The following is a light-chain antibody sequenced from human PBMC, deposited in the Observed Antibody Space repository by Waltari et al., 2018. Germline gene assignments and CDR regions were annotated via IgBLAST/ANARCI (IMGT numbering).Light chain of an antibody. CDR3: MQTTQTPWT. J-gene: IGKJ1*01. CDR2: LGS. V-gene: IGKV2-28*01. CDR1: QSLLHSNGFNY. Sequence: DIVLTQSPLSLPVTPGEPASISCRSSQSLLHSNGFNYFDWFVQKPGQSPQLLVYLGSNRACGVPDRVTGSGSSTDFTLQISRVEAEDVGVYFCMQTTQTPWTFGQGTKVEI.